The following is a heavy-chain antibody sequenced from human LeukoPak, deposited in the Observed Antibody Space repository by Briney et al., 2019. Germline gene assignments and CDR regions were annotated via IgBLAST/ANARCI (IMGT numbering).Heavy chain of an antibody. J-gene: IGHJ4*02. CDR1: GGSISSSSYY. CDR2: IYYSGST. V-gene: IGHV4-39*01. CDR3: ARSESIAAAGGPGR. Sequence: SETLSLTCTVSGGSISSSSYYWGWIRQPPGKGLEWIGSIYYSGSTYYNPSLKSRVTISVDTSKNQFSLKLSSVTAADTAVYYCARSESIAAAGGPGRWGQGTLVTVSS. D-gene: IGHD6-13*01.